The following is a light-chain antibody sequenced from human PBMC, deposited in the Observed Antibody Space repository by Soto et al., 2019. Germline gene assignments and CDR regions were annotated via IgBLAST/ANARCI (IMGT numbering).Light chain of an antibody. V-gene: IGKV1-27*01. CDR1: QSISSY. CDR3: QKYNSAPPN. CDR2: XXX. Sequence: DIQMTQSPSSLSASVGDRVTITCRASQSISSYLNWYQQXXGXXXXXXXXXXXSLQEGVKYRLSGSGSGTDFTLTISSLQPEDVAAYYCQKYNSAPPNFGGGTTVDIK. J-gene: IGKJ4*01.